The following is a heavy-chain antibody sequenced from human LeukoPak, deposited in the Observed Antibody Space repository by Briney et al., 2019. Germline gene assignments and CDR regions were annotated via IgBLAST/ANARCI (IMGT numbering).Heavy chain of an antibody. Sequence: GGSLRLSCVASGFSLSGYWMYWVRQAPGKGLMYISRNNGDGGTTNYADVVKGRFTMSRDNVKNTLYLQMNSLRVEDTAVYYCARDPRNVGLAPWGQGTLVTVSS. CDR3: ARDPRNVGLAP. CDR2: NNGDGGTT. J-gene: IGHJ5*02. CDR1: GFSLSGYW. V-gene: IGHV3-74*01. D-gene: IGHD2-15*01.